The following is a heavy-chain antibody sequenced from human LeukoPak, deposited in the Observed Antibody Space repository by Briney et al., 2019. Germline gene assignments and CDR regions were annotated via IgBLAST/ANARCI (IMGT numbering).Heavy chain of an antibody. Sequence: PSETLSLTCTVSGGSISSYYWSWIRQPPGKGLEWIGYIYYSGSTNYNPSLKSRVTISVDTSKNQFSLKLSSMTAADTAVYYCARVKGYSSSWTHDYWGQGTLVTVSS. J-gene: IGHJ4*02. V-gene: IGHV4-59*01. CDR3: ARVKGYSSSWTHDY. D-gene: IGHD6-13*01. CDR1: GGSISSYY. CDR2: IYYSGST.